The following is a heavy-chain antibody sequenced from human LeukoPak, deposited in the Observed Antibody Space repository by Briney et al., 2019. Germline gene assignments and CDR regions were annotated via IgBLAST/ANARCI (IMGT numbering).Heavy chain of an antibody. Sequence: SETLSLTCTVSGVSISSYYWSWIRQPPGKGLEWIGSIYHSGSTYYNPSLKSRVTISVDTSKNQFSLKLSSVTAADTAVYYCARSPPNVDTAMVTTHFDYWGQGTLVTVSS. J-gene: IGHJ4*02. CDR1: GVSISSYY. V-gene: IGHV4-59*04. D-gene: IGHD5-18*01. CDR3: ARSPPNVDTAMVTTHFDY. CDR2: IYHSGST.